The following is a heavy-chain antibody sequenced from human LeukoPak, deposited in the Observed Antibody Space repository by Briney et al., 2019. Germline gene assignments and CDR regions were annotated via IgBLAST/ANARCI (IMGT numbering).Heavy chain of an antibody. V-gene: IGHV3-7*03. CDR1: GFTFSSYW. CDR3: ARDRTRTMVRGVIMGY. J-gene: IGHJ4*02. CDR2: IKQDGSEK. D-gene: IGHD3-10*01. Sequence: GGSLRLSCAASGFTFSSYWMSWVGQAPGKGLEWVANIKQDGSEKYYVDSVKGRFTISRDNAKNSLYLQMNSPRAEDTAVYYCARDRTRTMVRGVIMGYWGQGTLVTVSS.